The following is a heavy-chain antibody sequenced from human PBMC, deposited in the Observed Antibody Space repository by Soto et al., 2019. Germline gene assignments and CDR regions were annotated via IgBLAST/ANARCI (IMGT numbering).Heavy chain of an antibody. CDR3: AKDRLASSRGRFVV. J-gene: IGHJ4*02. V-gene: IGHV3-9*01. CDR2: IGWRSFTL. Sequence: EVKLVESGGGWVQPGRSLRLSCAASGFSFDDYAMHWVRQLPGKGLEWVAGIGWRSFTLGYANSVKGRFTISRDNAQNFLYLQMDDLRAEDSALYFCAKDRLASSRGRFVVWGQGTLVTVSS. D-gene: IGHD2-21*01. CDR1: GFSFDDYA.